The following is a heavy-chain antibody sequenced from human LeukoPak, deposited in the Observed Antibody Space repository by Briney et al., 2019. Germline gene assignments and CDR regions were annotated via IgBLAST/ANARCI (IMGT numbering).Heavy chain of an antibody. CDR3: ARAVGNSGIDH. J-gene: IGHJ4*02. CDR2: IKQDGSEK. CDR1: GFTFSSYS. D-gene: IGHD4-23*01. V-gene: IGHV3-7*04. Sequence: GGSLRLSCAASGFTFSSYSMNWVRQAPGTGLEWVANIKQDGSEKYYGVSVRGRFTISRDNAKNSLSLQMNSLRVEDTAVYYCARAVGNSGIDHWGQGTLVTVSS.